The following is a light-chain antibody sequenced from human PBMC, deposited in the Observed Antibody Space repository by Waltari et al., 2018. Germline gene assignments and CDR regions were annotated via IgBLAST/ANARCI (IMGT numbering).Light chain of an antibody. CDR3: CSYAGDAVYM. J-gene: IGLJ3*02. V-gene: IGLV2-11*01. CDR1: SSDVGPYRY. CDR2: GVS. Sequence: QSALTQPRSVSGSPGQSVTISCTGTSSDVGPYRYVSWYQHHPGKAPKAMSFGVSRRPSGVPARFSGSKSGNTASLTLSGLQAEDEADYCCCSYAGDAVYMFGGGTKVTVL.